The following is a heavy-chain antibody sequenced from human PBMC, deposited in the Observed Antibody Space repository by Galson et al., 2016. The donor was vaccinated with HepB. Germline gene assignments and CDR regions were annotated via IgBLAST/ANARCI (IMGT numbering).Heavy chain of an antibody. J-gene: IGHJ6*02. V-gene: IGHV3-11*01. CDR3: ARAGYCSSASCQYYYYGVDV. CDR1: GFIFSDYY. Sequence: SLRLSCAASGFIFSDYYMTWIRQAPGKGLEWVSDISESDGTIYYADSVKGRFTISRDNGQNSLYLQMNSLRAEDTAVYYCARAGYCSSASCQYYYYGVDVWGQGTLVTVSS. CDR2: ISESDGTI. D-gene: IGHD2-2*01.